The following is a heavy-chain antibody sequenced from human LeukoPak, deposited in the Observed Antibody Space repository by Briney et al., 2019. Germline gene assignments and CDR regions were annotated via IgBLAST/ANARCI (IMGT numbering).Heavy chain of an antibody. CDR3: ARNRVRPGRVDP. Sequence: SQTLSLTCTVSAGSISSGDYYWSWIRQPPGTGLEWIGYIYYSGSTYYNPSLKSRVTISVDTSKNQFSLKLSSVTAADTAVYYCARNRVRPGRVDPWGQGTLVTVSS. CDR2: IYYSGST. J-gene: IGHJ5*02. D-gene: IGHD3-16*02. V-gene: IGHV4-30-4*01. CDR1: AGSISSGDYY.